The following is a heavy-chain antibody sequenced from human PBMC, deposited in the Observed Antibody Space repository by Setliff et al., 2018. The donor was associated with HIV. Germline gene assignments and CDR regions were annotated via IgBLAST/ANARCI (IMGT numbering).Heavy chain of an antibody. CDR3: ARHPYVKDAFDI. V-gene: IGHV4-59*08. J-gene: IGHJ3*02. Sequence: SETLSLTCTVSGGSISTYSWSWIRQPPGKGLEWIGYIYYSGSTDYNPSLKSRVTISVDTSKKQFSLKLISVTDADTAIYYCARHPYVKDAFDIWGQGTMVTVSS. CDR1: GGSISTYS. D-gene: IGHD2-21*01. CDR2: IYYSGST.